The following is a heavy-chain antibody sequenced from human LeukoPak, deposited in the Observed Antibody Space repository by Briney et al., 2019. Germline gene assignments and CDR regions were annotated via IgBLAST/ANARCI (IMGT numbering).Heavy chain of an antibody. V-gene: IGHV4-4*09. J-gene: IGHJ5*02. CDR3: AIQAQDGTNNYFDP. Sequence: SETLSLTCTVSGGSISGHYWSWIRQSPGRGLEWIGNIYTSVSTNYNPSLNSRVTISIDTSKSQFSLKVSTMTGADTAVYYCAIQAQDGTNNYFDPWGQGTLVTVSS. CDR2: IYTSVST. D-gene: IGHD1-7*01. CDR1: GGSISGHY.